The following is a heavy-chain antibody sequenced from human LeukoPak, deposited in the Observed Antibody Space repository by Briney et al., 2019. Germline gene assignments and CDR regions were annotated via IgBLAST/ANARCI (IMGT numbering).Heavy chain of an antibody. CDR1: GYTFTGYY. D-gene: IGHD2-2*01. CDR3: ARGDLAFVPAADRFGYYL. V-gene: IGHV1-2*02. J-gene: IGHJ4*02. CDR2: NNCNNGGT. Sequence: GASVKVSCKASGYTFTGYYIHWVRQAHGQGLDWMGWNNCNNGGTKYAQKFQGRVTMTRATSITTAYMELNNLKSDDTAVYYCARGDLAFVPAADRFGYYLWGQGTLVTVSS.